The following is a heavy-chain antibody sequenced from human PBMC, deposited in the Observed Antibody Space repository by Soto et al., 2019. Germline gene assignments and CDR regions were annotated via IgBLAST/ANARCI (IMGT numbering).Heavy chain of an antibody. D-gene: IGHD6-19*01. CDR1: GFTFSSDA. CDR2: ISGSCGST. CDR3: AKAGGGWYVGDWFDP. J-gene: IGHJ5*02. Sequence: GGSLRLSCAASGFTFSSDAMSWGRQARGKGLEWVSAISGSCGSTYYSDPVNVRLTISRDNSKNPLYLQMNSLRAEDTAVYYCAKAGGGWYVGDWFDPWGQGTLVTVSS. V-gene: IGHV3-23*01.